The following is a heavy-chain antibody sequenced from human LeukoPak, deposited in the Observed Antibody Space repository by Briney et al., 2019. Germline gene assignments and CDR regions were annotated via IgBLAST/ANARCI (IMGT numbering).Heavy chain of an antibody. Sequence: SVKVSCKASGGTFSSYAISWVRQAPGQGLEWMGGIIPIFGTANYAQKFQGRVTITADESTSTAYMELSSLRSEDTAVYYCARAASATYYFDYWGQGTLVAVSS. CDR1: GGTFSSYA. CDR2: IIPIFGTA. D-gene: IGHD6-25*01. CDR3: ARAASATYYFDY. V-gene: IGHV1-69*13. J-gene: IGHJ4*02.